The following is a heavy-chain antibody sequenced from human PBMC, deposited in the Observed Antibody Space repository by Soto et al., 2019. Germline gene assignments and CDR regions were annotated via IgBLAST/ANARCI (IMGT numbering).Heavy chain of an antibody. D-gene: IGHD3-10*01. CDR3: AKVSYPEVRGVIIHYYFDY. CDR1: GFTFSSYA. Sequence: GGSLRLSCAASGFTFSSYAMSWVRQAPGKGLEWVSAISGSGGSTYYADSVKGRFTISRDNSKNTLYLQMNSLRAEDTAVYYCAKVSYPEVRGVIIHYYFDYWGQGTLVTVSS. J-gene: IGHJ4*02. V-gene: IGHV3-23*01. CDR2: ISGSGGST.